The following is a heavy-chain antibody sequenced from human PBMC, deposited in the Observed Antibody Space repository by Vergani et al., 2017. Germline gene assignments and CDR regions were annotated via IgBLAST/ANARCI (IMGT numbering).Heavy chain of an antibody. CDR1: GFTFSSYA. CDR3: ASYPKRIAAARSYYYYMDV. D-gene: IGHD6-13*01. J-gene: IGHJ6*03. CDR2: ISGSGGST. V-gene: IGHV3-23*01. Sequence: EVQLLESGGGLVQPGGSLRLSCAASGFTFSSYAMSWVRQAPGKGLEWVSAISGSGGSTYYADSVKGRFTISRDNSKNTLYLQMNSLRAEDTAVYYCASYPKRIAAARSYYYYMDVWGKGTTVTVSS.